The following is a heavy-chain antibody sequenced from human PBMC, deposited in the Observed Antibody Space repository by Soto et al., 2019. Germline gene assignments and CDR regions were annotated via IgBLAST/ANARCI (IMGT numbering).Heavy chain of an antibody. CDR1: GFTCSSYG. D-gene: IGHD2-2*01. CDR3: ERYRSRTSCFHYYYGMDV. CDR2: IWYDGSNK. Sequence: RWSLRLSCAASGFTCSSYGMHWFRQAPGKGLEWVAVIWYDGSNKYYADSVKGRFTISRDNSKNTLYLQMNSLRAEDTAVYYCERYRSRTSCFHYYYGMDVWGQGTTVTVSS. J-gene: IGHJ6*02. V-gene: IGHV3-33*01.